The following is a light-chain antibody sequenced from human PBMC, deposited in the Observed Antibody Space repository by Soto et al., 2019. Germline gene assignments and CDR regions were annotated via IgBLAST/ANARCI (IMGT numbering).Light chain of an antibody. CDR2: EVS. CDR1: SSDVGDYNS. V-gene: IGLV2-14*01. J-gene: IGLJ1*01. Sequence: QSVLTQPASVSGSPGQSITISCTGTSSDVGDYNSVSWYQQHPGKAPKLMIYEVSNRPSGVSNRFSGSKSGNTASLTISGLQAEDEADYYCSSYTSSSTYVFGTGTKVTVL. CDR3: SSYTSSSTYV.